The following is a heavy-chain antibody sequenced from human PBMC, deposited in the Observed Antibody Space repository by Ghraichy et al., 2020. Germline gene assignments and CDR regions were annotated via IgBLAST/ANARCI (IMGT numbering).Heavy chain of an antibody. CDR2: IRRKVDSYTT. CDR3: AREGCAFDM. V-gene: IGHV3-72*01. J-gene: IGHJ3*02. Sequence: GGSLRLSCAASGFTFSDHYMDWVRQAPGEGLEWLARIRRKVDSYTTNYAASVKGRFTISRDDSKNSLFLQMNSLETEDTAVYYCAREGCAFDMWGQGVMVTVSS. CDR1: GFTFSDHY.